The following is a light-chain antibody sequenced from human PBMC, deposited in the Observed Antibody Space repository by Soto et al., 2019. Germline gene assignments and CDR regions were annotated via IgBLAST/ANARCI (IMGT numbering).Light chain of an antibody. Sequence: QSALTQPPSASGSPGQSVTISCTGTSSDVGGYNYVSWYQQHPGKAPKLMIYEVIKRPSGVPDSFSGSKSGNTASLTVSGLQTEDEADYYCSSYAGSNNYVFGTGTKVTVL. J-gene: IGLJ1*01. V-gene: IGLV2-8*01. CDR1: SSDVGGYNY. CDR2: EVI. CDR3: SSYAGSNNYV.